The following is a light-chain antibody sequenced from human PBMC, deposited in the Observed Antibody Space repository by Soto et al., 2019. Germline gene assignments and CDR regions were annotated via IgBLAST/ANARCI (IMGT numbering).Light chain of an antibody. Sequence: DIVMTQSPDSLAVSLGERATINCKSSQSVFYSVNNKNCLAWYQQKPGQPPKLLIYWASTPESGVTDRFSGIKHGTDFTDTISNLQAEDVAVYYCQQYLSAPTGLTFGQGTKLEIK. J-gene: IGKJ2*01. CDR3: QQYLSAPTGLT. V-gene: IGKV4-1*01. CDR2: WAS. CDR1: QSVFYSVNNKNC.